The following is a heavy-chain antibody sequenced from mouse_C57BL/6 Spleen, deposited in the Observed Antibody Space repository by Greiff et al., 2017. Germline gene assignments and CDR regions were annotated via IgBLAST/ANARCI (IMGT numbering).Heavy chain of an antibody. J-gene: IGHJ2*01. V-gene: IGHV3-1*01. CDR3: ARGPSYGSSFDY. CDR1: GYSITSGYD. D-gene: IGHD1-1*01. Sequence: EVKLVESGPGMVKPSQSLSLTCTVTGYSITSGYDWHWIRHFPGNKLEWMGYISYSGSTNYNPSLKSRISITHDTSKNHFFLKLNSVTTEDTATYYCARGPSYGSSFDYWGQGTTLTVSS. CDR2: ISYSGST.